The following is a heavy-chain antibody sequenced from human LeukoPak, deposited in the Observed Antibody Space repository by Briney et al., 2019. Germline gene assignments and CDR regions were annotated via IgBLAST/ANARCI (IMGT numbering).Heavy chain of an antibody. CDR2: VYISGST. CDR3: AGPSGSASDTEYFQN. J-gene: IGHJ1*01. CDR1: GGSITSGSYY. D-gene: IGHD6-13*01. Sequence: SQTLSLTCTVSGGSITSGSYYWSWIRQPAGKGLECIGRVYISGSTNYNPSLAGRATISIDTSKNQFSLKLSSVTAADTAVYYCAGPSGSASDTEYFQNWGQGTLVTVSS. V-gene: IGHV4-61*02.